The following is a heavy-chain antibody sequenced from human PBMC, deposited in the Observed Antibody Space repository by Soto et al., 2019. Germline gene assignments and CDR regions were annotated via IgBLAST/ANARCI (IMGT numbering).Heavy chain of an antibody. CDR1: GFTFSSYA. D-gene: IGHD3-22*01. CDR3: AKEFYYDASGQYSDLYFDS. CDR2: ISGGGDSI. V-gene: IGHV3-23*01. J-gene: IGHJ4*02. Sequence: LRLSCAASGFTFSSYAMTWVRQAPGKGLEWVSAISGGGDSIYYADSVKGRFTISRDQSKNALYLQMHSLRAEDTAVYFCAKEFYYDASGQYSDLYFDSWGQGALVTVSS.